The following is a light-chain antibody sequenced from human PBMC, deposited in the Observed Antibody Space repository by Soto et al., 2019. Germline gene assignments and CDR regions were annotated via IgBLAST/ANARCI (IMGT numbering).Light chain of an antibody. J-gene: IGKJ1*01. CDR3: QQYNSYWT. CDR2: KAS. CDR1: QSISSW. Sequence: DIQMTQSPSTLSASVGDRVTITCRANQSISSWLAWYQQKPGKAPKLLISKASSLESGVPSRFSGSGSGTEFTLTISSLQPDDFAIYYCQQYNSYWTFGLGTKVEIK. V-gene: IGKV1-5*03.